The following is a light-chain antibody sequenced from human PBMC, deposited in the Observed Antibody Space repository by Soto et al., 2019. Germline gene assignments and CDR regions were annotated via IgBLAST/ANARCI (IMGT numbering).Light chain of an antibody. CDR3: QQYNSYSWT. CDR2: DAS. V-gene: IGKV1-5*01. J-gene: IGKJ1*01. CDR1: QSISSW. Sequence: EIQMTQTTTTLSASVGDRVTITCRASQSISSWLAWYQQKPGKAPKLLIYDASSLESGVPSRFSGSGSGTEFTLTISSLQPDDFATYYCQQYNSYSWTFCQGTKVDIK.